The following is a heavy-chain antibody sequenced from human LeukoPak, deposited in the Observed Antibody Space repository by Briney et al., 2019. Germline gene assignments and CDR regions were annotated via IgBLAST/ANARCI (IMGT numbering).Heavy chain of an antibody. V-gene: IGHV4-61*02. D-gene: IGHD6-13*01. Sequence: PSETLSLTCTVSGGSISSGSYYWSWIRQPAGKGLEWIGRIYTSGSTNYNPSLKSRVTISVDTSKNQFSLKLSSVTAADTAVYYCARDWRQQLVYFDYWGQGTLVTVSS. CDR2: IYTSGST. CDR1: GGSISSGSYY. CDR3: ARDWRQQLVYFDY. J-gene: IGHJ4*02.